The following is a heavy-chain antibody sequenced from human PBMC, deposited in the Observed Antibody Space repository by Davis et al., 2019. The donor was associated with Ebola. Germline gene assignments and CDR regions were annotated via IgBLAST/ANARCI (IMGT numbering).Heavy chain of an antibody. V-gene: IGHV3-30-3*01. J-gene: IGHJ6*03. CDR1: GFTFSSYA. D-gene: IGHD3-22*01. CDR3: ARAVVNGDYYYYYMDV. CDR2: ISYDGSNK. Sequence: PGGSLRLSCAASGFTFSSYAMHWVRQAPGKGLEWVAVISYDGSNKYYADSVKGRFTISRDNSKNTLYLQMNSLRAEDTAVYYCARAVVNGDYYYYYMDVWGKGTTVTVSS.